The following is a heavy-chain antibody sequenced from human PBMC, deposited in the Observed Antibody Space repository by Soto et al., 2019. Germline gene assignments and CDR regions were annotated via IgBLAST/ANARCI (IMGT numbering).Heavy chain of an antibody. V-gene: IGHV3-30*14. D-gene: IGHD1-1*01. Sequence: GGSLRLSCAASGFNFNTYSMQWVRQAPGKGLEWVAVISYDGTQKYYADSVKGRFTLSRDNSKNTLYVQMNSLRVEDTAVYYCARDGREAGTFDYWGHGALVTVSS. CDR1: GFNFNTYS. J-gene: IGHJ4*01. CDR3: ARDGREAGTFDY. CDR2: ISYDGTQK.